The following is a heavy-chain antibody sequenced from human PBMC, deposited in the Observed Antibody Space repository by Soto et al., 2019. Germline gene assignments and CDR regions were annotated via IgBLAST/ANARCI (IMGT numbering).Heavy chain of an antibody. Sequence: QITLKESGPTLVKPTQTLTLTCTFSGFSLSTSGVGVGWIRQPPGKALEWLALIYWDDDKRYSPSLKSRLTIPKDTSTNQVVLTMTNMDPVDTATYYCAHRPSYCSGGSCDSGFDYWGQGTLVTVSS. V-gene: IGHV2-5*02. CDR2: IYWDDDK. J-gene: IGHJ4*02. CDR1: GFSLSTSGVG. D-gene: IGHD2-15*01. CDR3: AHRPSYCSGGSCDSGFDY.